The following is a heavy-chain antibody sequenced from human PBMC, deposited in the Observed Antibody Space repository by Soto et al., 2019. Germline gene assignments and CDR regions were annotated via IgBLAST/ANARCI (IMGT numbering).Heavy chain of an antibody. CDR3: ARHSDSSGPPPYFDY. CDR2: IIPILDMT. V-gene: IGHV1-69*02. Sequence: QVRLVQSGAEVKKPGSSVRISCKASGGTFSSHIISWVRQAPGQGPEWMGRIIPILDMTKYAQKFQGRFTITADKATSTAYMELTSLRSEDTAMYYCARHSDSSGPPPYFDYWGQGTRVTVSS. J-gene: IGHJ4*02. D-gene: IGHD6-25*01. CDR1: GGTFSSHI.